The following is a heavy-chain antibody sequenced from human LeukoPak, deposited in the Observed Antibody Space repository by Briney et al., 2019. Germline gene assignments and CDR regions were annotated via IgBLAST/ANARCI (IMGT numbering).Heavy chain of an antibody. Sequence: PGGSLRLSCAASGFTFSAYSMNWVRQAPGKGLDWVLYISSRSFTIYYADSVKGRFTISRDNAKNSLYLEMNSLRDEDTAVYYCARSVIAVAGYDAFDIWGQGTVVTVSS. CDR2: ISSRSFTI. CDR1: GFTFSAYS. J-gene: IGHJ3*02. V-gene: IGHV3-48*02. CDR3: ARSVIAVAGYDAFDI. D-gene: IGHD6-19*01.